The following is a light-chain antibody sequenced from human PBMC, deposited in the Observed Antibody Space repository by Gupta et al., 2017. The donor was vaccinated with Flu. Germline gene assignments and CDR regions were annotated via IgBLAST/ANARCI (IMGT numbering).Light chain of an antibody. J-gene: IGKJ1*01. V-gene: IGKV1-5*03. CDR3: QQDNSSWT. CDR2: KAS. Sequence: DIQMTQSPSTLSASVGDRVTITCRASQSISSWLAWYQQKPGKAPKLLIYKASSLESGVTSRFSGSGYGTEFTLTSSCRQPDDCENYYCQQDNSSWTFGQGTXVEIK. CDR1: QSISSW.